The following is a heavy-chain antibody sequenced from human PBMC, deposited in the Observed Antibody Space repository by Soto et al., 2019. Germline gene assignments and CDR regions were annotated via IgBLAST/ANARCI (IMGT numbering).Heavy chain of an antibody. D-gene: IGHD3-10*01. CDR2: MNPNSGNT. CDR1: GYTFTSYD. V-gene: IGHV1-8*01. Sequence: QVQLVQSGAEVKKPGASVKVSCKASGYTFTSYDINWVRQATGQGLEWMGWMNPNSGNTGYAQKLQGRVTMTSNTPKGTAYLELSSLRSEDTAVYYWAGGHMVRGVPRVYYYGMDVWGQGTTVTVSS. J-gene: IGHJ6*02. CDR3: AGGHMVRGVPRVYYYGMDV.